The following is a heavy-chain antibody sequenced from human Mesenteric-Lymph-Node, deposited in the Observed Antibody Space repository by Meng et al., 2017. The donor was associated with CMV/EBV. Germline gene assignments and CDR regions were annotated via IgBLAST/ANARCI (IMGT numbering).Heavy chain of an antibody. J-gene: IGHJ4*02. CDR1: GGSFSGYY. V-gene: IGHV4-34*01. CDR2: INHSGST. D-gene: IGHD4-23*01. CDR3: ARHQRWLKSEGGFNY. Sequence: QVQLPQWGAGLLKPSETLSLTCAVYGGSFSGYYWSLIRQPPGKGLEWIGEINHSGSTNYNPSLKSRVTISVDTSKNQFSLKLSSVTAADTAVYYCARHQRWLKSEGGFNYWGQGTLVTVSS.